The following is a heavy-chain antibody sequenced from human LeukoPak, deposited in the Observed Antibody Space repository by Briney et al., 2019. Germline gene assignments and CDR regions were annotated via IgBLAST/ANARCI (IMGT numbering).Heavy chain of an antibody. V-gene: IGHV3-30*02. CDR3: ARDRSPGIAVAGTVGE. CDR1: GFTFSSYG. CDR2: IRYDGSNK. Sequence: TGGSLRLSCAASGFTFSSYGMHWVRQAPGKGLEWVAFIRYDGSNKYYADSVKGRFTISRDNAKNTLYLQMNSLSAEDTAVYYCARDRSPGIAVAGTVGEWGQGTLVTVSS. J-gene: IGHJ4*02. D-gene: IGHD6-19*01.